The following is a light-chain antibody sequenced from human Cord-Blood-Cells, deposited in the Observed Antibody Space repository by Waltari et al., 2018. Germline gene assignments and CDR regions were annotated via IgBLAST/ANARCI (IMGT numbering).Light chain of an antibody. Sequence: EIVLTQSPGTLSLSPGERAPLPCRASQSVSSSYLAWYQQKPGQAPRLLIYGASSGATGIPDRFSGSGSGTDFTLTISRLEPEDFAVYYCQQYGSSPMYTFGQGTKLEIK. CDR2: GAS. CDR3: QQYGSSPMYT. J-gene: IGKJ2*01. CDR1: QSVSSSY. V-gene: IGKV3-20*01.